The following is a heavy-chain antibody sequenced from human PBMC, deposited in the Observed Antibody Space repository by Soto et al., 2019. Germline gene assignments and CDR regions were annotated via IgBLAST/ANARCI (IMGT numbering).Heavy chain of an antibody. V-gene: IGHV3-30-3*01. CDR1: GFTFSSYA. Sequence: GGSLRLSCEASGFTFSSYAMHWVRQAPGKVLEWVAVISYDGSNKYYADSVKGRVTISRDNSKITLYLQMNSLRAEDTAVYYCASARLQWMRRALYYGMNVCGQRTTVTV. CDR2: ISYDGSNK. CDR3: ASARLQWMRRALYYGMNV. J-gene: IGHJ6*01. D-gene: IGHD6-19*01.